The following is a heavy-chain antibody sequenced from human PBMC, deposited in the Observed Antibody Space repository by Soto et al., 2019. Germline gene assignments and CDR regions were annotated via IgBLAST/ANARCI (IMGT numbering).Heavy chain of an antibody. Sequence: EVQLLESGGGLVQPGGSLRLSCAASGFTFSNSAMYWVRLAPGKGLEWVSTIVNSGENTYYAGSVKGRFTISRDNSKSMLYLQMNSLGAEDTTVYFCASTVPLRYGDPSAFAYLGQGTLVAVSS. CDR3: ASTVPLRYGDPSAFAY. J-gene: IGHJ4*02. CDR2: IVNSGENT. V-gene: IGHV3-23*01. D-gene: IGHD4-17*01. CDR1: GFTFSNSA.